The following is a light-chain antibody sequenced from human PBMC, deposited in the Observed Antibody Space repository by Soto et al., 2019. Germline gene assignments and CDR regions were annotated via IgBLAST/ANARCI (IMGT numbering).Light chain of an antibody. CDR2: GAS. V-gene: IGKV3-20*01. J-gene: IGKJ3*01. CDR1: QSVSSSY. CDR3: QQYGSSPLFT. Sequence: EIVLTQSPGTLSLSPGERATLSCRASQSVSSSYLAWYQQKPGQAPRLLIYGASSRATGIPDRFSGSGSGTDFTLPISRLEPEDFAVYYCQQYGSSPLFTFGPGTKVYIK.